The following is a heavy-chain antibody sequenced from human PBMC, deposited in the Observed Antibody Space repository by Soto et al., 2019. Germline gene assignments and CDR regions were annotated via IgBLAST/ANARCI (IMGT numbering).Heavy chain of an antibody. Sequence: PSETLSLTCTVSGGSISSGGYYWSWIRQHPGKGLEWIGYIYYSGSTSYNPSLKSRVTISVDTSKNQFSLKLSSVTAADTAVYSCARAIPLSYVFTFDYWGQETLVTVAS. CDR3: ARAIPLSYVFTFDY. J-gene: IGHJ4*02. V-gene: IGHV4-31*03. D-gene: IGHD3-10*02. CDR1: GGSISSGGYY. CDR2: IYYSGST.